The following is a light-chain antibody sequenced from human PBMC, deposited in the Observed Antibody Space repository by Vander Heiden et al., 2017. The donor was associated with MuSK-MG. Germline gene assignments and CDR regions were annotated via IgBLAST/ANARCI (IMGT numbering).Light chain of an antibody. Sequence: AIQMTQSPSSLSASVGDRVTITCRASQGIKNDLGWYQQRPGKAPNLLIYAASSLQSAVPSRFSGSGSGTDFTLTISSLQPEDFATYYCREDDNSALTFGGGTKVXIK. V-gene: IGKV1-6*01. CDR2: AAS. CDR3: REDDNSALT. CDR1: QGIKND. J-gene: IGKJ4*01.